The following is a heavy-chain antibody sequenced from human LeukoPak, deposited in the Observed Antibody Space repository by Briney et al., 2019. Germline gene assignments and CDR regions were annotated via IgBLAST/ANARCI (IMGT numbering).Heavy chain of an antibody. CDR1: GFTFSSYS. J-gene: IGHJ6*04. CDR2: IKSKTDGGTT. D-gene: IGHD3-16*01. Sequence: PGGSLRLSCAASGFTFSSYSMNWVRQAPGKGLEWVGRIKSKTDGGTTDYAAPVKGRFTISRDDSKNTLYLQMNSLKTEDTAVYYCTTAKDRGLYGMDVWGKGTTVTVSS. CDR3: TTAKDRGLYGMDV. V-gene: IGHV3-15*01.